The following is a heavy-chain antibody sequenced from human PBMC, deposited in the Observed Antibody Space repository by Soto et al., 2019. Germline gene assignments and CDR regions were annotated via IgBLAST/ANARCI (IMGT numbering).Heavy chain of an antibody. Sequence: SETLSLTCTVSGGSISSSSYYWGWIRQPPGKGLEWIGSIYYSGSTYYNPSLKSRVTISVDTSKNQFSLKLSSVTAADTAVYYXARQDLIVVVPAALYNWFDPWGQGTLVTVSS. D-gene: IGHD2-2*01. J-gene: IGHJ5*02. CDR3: ARQDLIVVVPAALYNWFDP. CDR1: GGSISSSSYY. V-gene: IGHV4-39*01. CDR2: IYYSGST.